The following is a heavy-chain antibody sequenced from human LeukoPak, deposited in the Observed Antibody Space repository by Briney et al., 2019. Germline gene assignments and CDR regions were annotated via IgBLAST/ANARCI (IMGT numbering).Heavy chain of an antibody. J-gene: IGHJ6*03. CDR3: ARTTTVRGTYYMDV. Sequence: PGGSLRLSCAASGFTFSSYWMTWVRQAPGKGLEWVASINQDQNEIHYVDSVRGRFTISRDNAKNSLYLQMNSLRAEDTAVYYCARTTTVRGTYYMDVWGKGTTVTVSS. V-gene: IGHV3-7*01. CDR2: INQDQNEI. CDR1: GFTFSSYW. D-gene: IGHD3-10*01.